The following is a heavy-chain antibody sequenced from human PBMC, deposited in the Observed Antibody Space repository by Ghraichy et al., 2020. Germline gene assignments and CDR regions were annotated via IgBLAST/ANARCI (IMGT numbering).Heavy chain of an antibody. CDR3: AKDLRSSGWYGYYFDY. CDR1: GFTFSSYA. Sequence: GGSLRLSCAASGFTFSSYAMSWVRQAPGKGLEWVSAISGSGGSTYYADSVKGRFTISRDNSKNTLYLQMNSLRAEDTAVYYCAKDLRSSGWYGYYFDYWGQGTLVTVSS. V-gene: IGHV3-23*01. CDR2: ISGSGGST. J-gene: IGHJ4*02. D-gene: IGHD6-19*01.